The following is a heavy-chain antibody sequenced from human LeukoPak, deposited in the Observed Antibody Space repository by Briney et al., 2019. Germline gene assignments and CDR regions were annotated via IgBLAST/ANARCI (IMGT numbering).Heavy chain of an antibody. Sequence: GGSLRLSCAASGFTFSTYSMNWARQAPGKGLEWVSTINYSGGGTYYEDSVKGRFTISRDNSKNTLYLQMKSLRADDTAVYYCDGADFWGQGTLVTVSS. CDR3: DGADF. V-gene: IGHV3-23*01. J-gene: IGHJ4*02. CDR1: GFTFSTYS. CDR2: INYSGGGT.